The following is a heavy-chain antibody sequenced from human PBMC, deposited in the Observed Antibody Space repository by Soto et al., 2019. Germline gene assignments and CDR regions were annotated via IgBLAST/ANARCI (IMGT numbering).Heavy chain of an antibody. J-gene: IGHJ5*02. CDR3: ATRITVFGLLIPPFDP. V-gene: IGHV4-34*01. CDR2: INHTGGT. Sequence: SETLSLTCAVYGGSVNGYYWNWIRQPPGKGLEWIGEINHTGGTHYNPSLKSRGTMSVDTSKNQFSLRLSSVTAADTAIYYCATRITVFGLLIPPFDPWGQGTQVTVSS. CDR1: GGSVNGYY. D-gene: IGHD3-3*01.